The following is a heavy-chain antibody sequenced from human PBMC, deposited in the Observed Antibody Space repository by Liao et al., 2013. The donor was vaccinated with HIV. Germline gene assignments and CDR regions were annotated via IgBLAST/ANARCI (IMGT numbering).Heavy chain of an antibody. CDR2: IYTSGNT. CDR3: AARITISGVTIPHALDL. D-gene: IGHD3-3*01. CDR1: GGSINNHY. V-gene: IGHV4-4*07. Sequence: QMQLQESGPGLVKPSETLSLTCAVFGGSINNHYWNWIRQPAGRGLEWIGRIYTSGNTNYNPSLKSRVTMSVDTSKNQFSLKLTSVTAADTAVYYCAARITISGVTIPHALDLWGQGTMVAVSS. J-gene: IGHJ3*01.